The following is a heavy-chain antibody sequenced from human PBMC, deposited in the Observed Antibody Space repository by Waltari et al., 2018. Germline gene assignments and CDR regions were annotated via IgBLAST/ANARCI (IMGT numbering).Heavy chain of an antibody. CDR1: GFDFRDYA. D-gene: IGHD3-10*01. J-gene: IGHJ5*02. Sequence: EVRLAESGGGLVKPGGSLSLSCTASGFDFRDYAMNWVRQAPGTGLEWVSSIGGTHSNIFYADSVKGRFTVSRDNAKNSLYLQMDNLRAEDSGLYFCTRDLYGSGGDWFDPWGQGTLVTVSS. V-gene: IGHV3-21*03. CDR2: IGGTHSNI. CDR3: TRDLYGSGGDWFDP.